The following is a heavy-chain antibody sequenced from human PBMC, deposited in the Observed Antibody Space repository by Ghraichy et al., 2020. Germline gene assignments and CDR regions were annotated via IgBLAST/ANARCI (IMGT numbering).Heavy chain of an antibody. J-gene: IGHJ4*02. CDR2: ISYDGSNK. D-gene: IGHD3-22*01. CDR1: GFTFSSYG. CDR3: AKVVNYYDSSGYPEIDY. V-gene: IGHV3-30*18. Sequence: GGSLRLSCAASGFTFSSYGMHWVRQAPGKGLEWVAVISYDGSNKYYADSVKGRFTISRDNSKNTLYLQMNSLRAEDTAVYYCAKVVNYYDSSGYPEIDYWGQGTLVTVSS.